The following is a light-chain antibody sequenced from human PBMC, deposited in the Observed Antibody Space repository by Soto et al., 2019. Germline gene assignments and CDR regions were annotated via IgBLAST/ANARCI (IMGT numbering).Light chain of an antibody. CDR1: QDIGHS. Sequence: DIQMTQSPSSLSASVGARVSITCRASQDIGHSLAWFQQKPGKAPKSLIYAAATLQSGVPSRFSGSGSGTHFTSTISSLQPEYFATYYCQQYDADPRTFGQGTKVEIK. CDR2: AAA. J-gene: IGKJ1*01. CDR3: QQYDADPRT. V-gene: IGKV1-16*01.